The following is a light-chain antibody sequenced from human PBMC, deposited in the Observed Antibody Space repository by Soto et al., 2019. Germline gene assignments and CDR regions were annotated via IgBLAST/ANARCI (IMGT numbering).Light chain of an antibody. CDR2: DVS. CDR1: NNDVGGYNY. J-gene: IGLJ3*02. Sequence: QSALTQFASVSGSPGQSITISCTGTNNDVGGYNYVSWYQQYPGKAPKLMIYDVSNRPSGVSSRFSGSKSGNTASLTISGLQAEDEADYYCTSYTSSYTLMFGGGTKVTVL. CDR3: TSYTSSYTLM. V-gene: IGLV2-14*01.